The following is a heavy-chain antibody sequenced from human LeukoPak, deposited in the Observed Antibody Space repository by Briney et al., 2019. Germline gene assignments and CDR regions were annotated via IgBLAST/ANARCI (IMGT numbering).Heavy chain of an antibody. CDR1: GFTFSSYA. CDR2: ISGSGGGT. D-gene: IGHD3-10*01. V-gene: IGHV3-23*01. Sequence: GGSLRLSCAASGFTFSSYAMSWVRQAPGKGLEWVSAISGSGGGTYYADSVKGRFTISRDNSKNTLYLQMNSLRAEDTAVYYCAKPRVLLRWFDPWGQGTLVTVSS. J-gene: IGHJ5*02. CDR3: AKPRVLLRWFDP.